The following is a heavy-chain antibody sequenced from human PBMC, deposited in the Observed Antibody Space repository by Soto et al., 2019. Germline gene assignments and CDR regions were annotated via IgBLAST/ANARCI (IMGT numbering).Heavy chain of an antibody. CDR2: ISSDGNNS. CDR1: GFAFSTYW. CDR3: ARIPQTAAGGLLYHYYSVDV. V-gene: IGHV3-74*01. D-gene: IGHD6-13*01. Sequence: GGSLRLSCAASGFAFSTYWMHWVRQAPGTGLLWVSRISSDGNNSNYADSVKGRFTISRDNAKNTLYLQMSSLRVEDTAVYYCARIPQTAAGGLLYHYYSVDVWGQGTTVTVSS. J-gene: IGHJ6*02.